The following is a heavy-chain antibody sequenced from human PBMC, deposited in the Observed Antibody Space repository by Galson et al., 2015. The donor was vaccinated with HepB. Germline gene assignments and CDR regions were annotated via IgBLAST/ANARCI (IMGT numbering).Heavy chain of an antibody. CDR3: ARVSGESYYYYYYYMDV. D-gene: IGHD7-27*01. CDR2: MNPNSGNT. CDR1: GYTFTSYD. Sequence: SVKVSCKASGYTFTSYDINWVRQATGQGLEWMGWMNPNSGNTGYAQKFQGRVTMTRNTSISTAYMELSSLRSEDTAVYYCARVSGESYYYYYYYMDVWGKGTTVTVSS. J-gene: IGHJ6*03. V-gene: IGHV1-8*01.